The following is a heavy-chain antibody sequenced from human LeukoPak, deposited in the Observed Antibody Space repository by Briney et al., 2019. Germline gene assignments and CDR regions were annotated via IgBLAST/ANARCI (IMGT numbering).Heavy chain of an antibody. CDR1: GFTFSSYG. Sequence: GGSLRLSCAASGFTFSSYGMHWVRQAPGKGLEWVAVISYDGSNKYYADSVKGRFTISRDNSKNTLNLQMNSLRAEDTAVYYCAKDYGGGRGPDAFDIWGQGTMVTVSS. J-gene: IGHJ3*02. D-gene: IGHD4-23*01. CDR3: AKDYGGGRGPDAFDI. V-gene: IGHV3-30*18. CDR2: ISYDGSNK.